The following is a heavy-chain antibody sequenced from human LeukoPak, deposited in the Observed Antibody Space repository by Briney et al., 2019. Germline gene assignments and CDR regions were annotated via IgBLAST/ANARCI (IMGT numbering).Heavy chain of an antibody. D-gene: IGHD5-24*01. CDR2: ISGSGGST. V-gene: IGHV3-23*01. J-gene: IGHJ4*02. CDR3: AKDDGMATPLGY. Sequence: TGGSLRLSCAASGFTFSNYCMTWVRQGPGKGLEWVSVISGSGGSTYYADSVKGRFTISRDNSKNTLYLQMNSLRAEDTAVYYCAKDDGMATPLGYWGQGTLVTVSS. CDR1: GFTFSNYC.